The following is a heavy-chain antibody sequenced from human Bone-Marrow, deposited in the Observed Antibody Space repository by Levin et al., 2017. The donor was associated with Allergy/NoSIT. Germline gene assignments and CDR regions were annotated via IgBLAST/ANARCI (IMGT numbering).Heavy chain of an antibody. D-gene: IGHD3-22*01. CDR1: GFTFSSYS. Sequence: LSLTCAASGFTFSSYSMSWVRQAPGKGLEWVSPINANGGSTYYADSVKGRFTISRDNSKNTLYLQMNSLRAEDTAVYYCAKQGASGYNDYWGRGTLVTVSS. CDR3: AKQGASGYNDY. J-gene: IGHJ4*02. V-gene: IGHV3-23*01. CDR2: INANGGST.